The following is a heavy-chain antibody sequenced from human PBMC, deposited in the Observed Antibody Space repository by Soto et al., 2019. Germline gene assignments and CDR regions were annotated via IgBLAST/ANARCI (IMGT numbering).Heavy chain of an antibody. CDR3: TREGCSSTSCYLWNAFDI. Sequence: GGSLRLSCAASGFTFGDYGVNWFRQAPGKGLEWVGFIRSKAYGGTTEYAASVKGRFAISRDDSKSIAYLQMNSLKTEDTAVYYCTREGCSSTSCYLWNAFDIWGQGTMVTVSS. CDR1: GFTFGDYG. J-gene: IGHJ3*02. CDR2: IRSKAYGGTT. V-gene: IGHV3-49*03. D-gene: IGHD2-2*01.